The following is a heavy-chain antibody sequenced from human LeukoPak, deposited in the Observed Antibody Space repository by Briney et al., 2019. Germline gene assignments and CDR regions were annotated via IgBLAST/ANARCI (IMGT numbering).Heavy chain of an antibody. J-gene: IGHJ4*02. CDR2: ISGSGGST. D-gene: IGHD1-26*01. CDR3: AKDTSELLDSDAVDY. CDR1: GFTFSSYA. V-gene: IGHV3-23*01. Sequence: GGSLRLSCAASGFTFSSYAMSWVRQAPGKGLEWVSAISGSGGSTYYADSVKGRFTISRDSSKNTLYLQMNSLRAEDTAVYYCAKDTSELLDSDAVDYWGQGTLVTVSS.